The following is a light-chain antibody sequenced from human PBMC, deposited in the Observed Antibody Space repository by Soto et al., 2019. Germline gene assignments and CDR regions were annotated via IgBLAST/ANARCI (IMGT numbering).Light chain of an antibody. CDR1: QALSNY. CDR2: KAS. J-gene: IGKJ1*01. CDR3: QHYNSYSEA. V-gene: IGKV1-5*03. Sequence: IQLTQSPSVLSASVGDTVTITCRASQALSNYLAWYQQKPGKAPKLLIYKASTLKSGVPSRFSGSGSGTEFTLTISSLQPGDFATYYCQHYNSYSEAFGQGTKV.